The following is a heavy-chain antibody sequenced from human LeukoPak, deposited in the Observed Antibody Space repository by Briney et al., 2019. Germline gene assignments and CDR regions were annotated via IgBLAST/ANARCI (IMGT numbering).Heavy chain of an antibody. D-gene: IGHD2-2*01. CDR3: ARRQYCSSTSCPDNWFDP. CDR2: IYYSGST. CDR1: GGSISSSSYY. Sequence: SETLSLTCTVSGGSISSSSYYWGWIRQPPGKGLEWIGRIYYSGSTYYNPPLKSRVTISVDTSKNQFSLKLSSVTAADTAVYYCARRQYCSSTSCPDNWFDPWGQGTLVTVSS. J-gene: IGHJ5*02. V-gene: IGHV4-39*01.